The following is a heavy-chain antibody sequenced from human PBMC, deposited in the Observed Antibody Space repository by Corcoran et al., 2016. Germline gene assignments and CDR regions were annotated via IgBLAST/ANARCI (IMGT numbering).Heavy chain of an antibody. CDR1: GGSISSSSYY. CDR3: ARDHQGYYDVWSGYPTEPFLDY. J-gene: IGHJ4*02. CDR2: IYYSGST. Sequence: QLPLQESSPGLVQPSETLSLPCTVSGGSISSSSYYWGWIRQPPGKGLEWIGSIYYSGSTSYNPSLKSRVTISADTSKNQCSLKLSSVTAADTAVYYCARDHQGYYDVWSGYPTEPFLDYWGQGTLVTVSS. D-gene: IGHD3-3*01. V-gene: IGHV4-39*07.